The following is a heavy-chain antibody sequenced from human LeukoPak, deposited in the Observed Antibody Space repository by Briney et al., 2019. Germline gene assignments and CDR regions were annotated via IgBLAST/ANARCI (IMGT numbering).Heavy chain of an antibody. CDR1: GFTFSSYG. V-gene: IGHV3-30*03. D-gene: IGHD6-13*01. J-gene: IGHJ6*03. CDR3: ARDFFAPGIPAANYMDV. Sequence: HPGGSLRLSCAASGFTFSSYGMHWVRQAPGKGLEWVAVISYDGSNKYYADSVKGRFTISRDNSKNTLYLQMNSLRAEDTAVYYCARDFFAPGIPAANYMDVWGKGTTVTVSS. CDR2: ISYDGSNK.